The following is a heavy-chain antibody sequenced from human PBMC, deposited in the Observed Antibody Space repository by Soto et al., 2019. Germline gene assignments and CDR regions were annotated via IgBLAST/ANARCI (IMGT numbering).Heavy chain of an antibody. D-gene: IGHD4-17*01. CDR3: ASTVPLRYGDPYAFDY. Sequence: EVQLLESGGGLVQPGGSLRLSCAASGFTFSNSAMYWVRLAPGKGLEWVSTIVNSGENTYYAGSVKGRFTISRDNSKSMLYLQMNSLGAEDTAVYFCASTVPLRYGDPYAFDYWGQGTLVAVSS. CDR2: IVNSGENT. V-gene: IGHV3-23*01. CDR1: GFTFSNSA. J-gene: IGHJ4*02.